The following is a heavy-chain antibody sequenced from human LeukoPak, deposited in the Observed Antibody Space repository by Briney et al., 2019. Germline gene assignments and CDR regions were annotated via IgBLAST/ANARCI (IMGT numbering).Heavy chain of an antibody. J-gene: IGHJ4*02. V-gene: IGHV3-48*02. Sequence: GGSLRLSCAASGLTFSTSSMHWVRQAPGKGLEWVSYISRSSSTIYYADSVKGRFTISRDNAKNSLYLQMNSLRDEDTAVYYCARDLGEWEPTDDYWGQGTLVTVSS. CDR2: ISRSSSTI. CDR3: ARDLGEWEPTDDY. CDR1: GLTFSTSS. D-gene: IGHD1-26*01.